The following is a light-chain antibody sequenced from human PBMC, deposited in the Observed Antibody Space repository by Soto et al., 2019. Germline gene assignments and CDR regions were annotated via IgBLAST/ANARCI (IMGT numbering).Light chain of an antibody. CDR1: SSDVGGSTF. Sequence: QSARTQPASVSDSPGQSITISCTGTSSDVGGSTFVSWYQQHPGKPPKLIIYDVANRPSGVSNRFSGSKSGSTASLIISRLQTEYESDYYCVSYTSTTTSVFGTGTKVTVL. CDR3: VSYTSTTTSV. V-gene: IGLV2-14*03. J-gene: IGLJ1*01. CDR2: DVA.